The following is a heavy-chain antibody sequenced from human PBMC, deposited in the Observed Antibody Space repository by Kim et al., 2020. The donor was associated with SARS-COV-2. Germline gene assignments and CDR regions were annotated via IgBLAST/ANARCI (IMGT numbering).Heavy chain of an antibody. CDR3: ARTNKGMYYDFWSGSYYFDY. Sequence: SETLSLTCTVSGGSISSGGYYWSWIRQHPGKGLEWIGYIYYSGSTYYNPSLKSRVTISVDTSKNQFSLKLSSVTAADTAVYYCARTNKGMYYDFWSGSYYFDYWGQGTLVTVSS. V-gene: IGHV4-31*03. CDR1: GGSISSGGYY. D-gene: IGHD3-3*01. CDR2: IYYSGST. J-gene: IGHJ4*02.